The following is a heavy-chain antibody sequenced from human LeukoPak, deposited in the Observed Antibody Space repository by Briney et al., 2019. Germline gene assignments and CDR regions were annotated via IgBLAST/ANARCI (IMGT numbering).Heavy chain of an antibody. V-gene: IGHV3-7*01. Sequence: GGSLRLSCGVSGFIFSDYWMNWVRQAPGKGLEWVASIRQDGGEKSYVDSVKGRFTISRDNAKNSLYLQMSSLRAEDTAVYYCARDGTAAGLYFDLWGQGTPVTVSS. D-gene: IGHD6-13*01. CDR2: IRQDGGEK. CDR3: ARDGTAAGLYFDL. J-gene: IGHJ4*01. CDR1: GFIFSDYW.